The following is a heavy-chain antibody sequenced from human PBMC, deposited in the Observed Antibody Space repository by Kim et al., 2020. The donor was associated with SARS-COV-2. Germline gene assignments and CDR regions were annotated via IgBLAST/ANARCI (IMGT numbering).Heavy chain of an antibody. V-gene: IGHV3-30*04. J-gene: IGHJ6*02. CDR2: ISYDGSNK. CDR3: ARDRRIQLGGMDV. Sequence: GGSLRLSCAASGFTFSSYAMHWVLQAPGKGLEWVAVISYDGSNKYYADSVKGRFTIYRDNSKNTLYLQMNSLRAEDTAVYYCARDRRIQLGGMDVWGQGTTVTVS. CDR1: GFTFSSYA. D-gene: IGHD5-18*01.